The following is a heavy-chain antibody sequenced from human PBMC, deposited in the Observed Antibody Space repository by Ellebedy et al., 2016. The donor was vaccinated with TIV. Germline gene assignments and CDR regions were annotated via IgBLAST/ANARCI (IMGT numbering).Heavy chain of an antibody. D-gene: IGHD3-3*01. CDR3: AGTGSGDFYKWFDP. CDR1: RGSINTSY. Sequence: SETLSLTXTVSRGSINTSYWTWIRQPPGKGLEWMGQISYIGTTTYNRSLTGRVTISEDTSKNQIYLRLTSVTAADTAVYYCAGTGSGDFYKWFDPWGQGTLVTVS. V-gene: IGHV4-59*01. CDR2: ISYIGTT. J-gene: IGHJ5*02.